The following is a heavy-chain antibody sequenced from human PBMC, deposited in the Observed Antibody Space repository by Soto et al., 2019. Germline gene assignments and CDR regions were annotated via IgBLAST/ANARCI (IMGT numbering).Heavy chain of an antibody. CDR1: GGTFSSYS. D-gene: IGHD2-15*01. V-gene: IGHV1-69*01. Sequence: QVQLVQSGAEVKKPGSSVKVSCKASGGTFSSYSINWVRQAPGQGLEWMGEIIPNFGTANYAQKSQGRVTITADESTSTAYMELSSLTSEDTAVYYCARDGGRHSGGIDYWGQGTLVTVSS. CDR2: IIPNFGTA. CDR3: ARDGGRHSGGIDY. J-gene: IGHJ4*02.